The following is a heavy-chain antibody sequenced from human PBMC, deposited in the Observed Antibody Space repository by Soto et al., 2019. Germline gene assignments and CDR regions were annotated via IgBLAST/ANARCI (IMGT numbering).Heavy chain of an antibody. CDR1: GYTFTSYG. J-gene: IGHJ5*02. D-gene: IGHD1-26*01. Sequence: QVQLVQSGAEVKKPGASVKVSCKASGYTFTSYGISWVRQAPGHGLEWMGWISAYNGNTNYAQKLQGRVTMTTDTXTSTAYMEGRSLRSDDTAVYYCARSSGTSYIWFDPWGQGTLVTVSS. V-gene: IGHV1-18*01. CDR2: ISAYNGNT. CDR3: ARSSGTSYIWFDP.